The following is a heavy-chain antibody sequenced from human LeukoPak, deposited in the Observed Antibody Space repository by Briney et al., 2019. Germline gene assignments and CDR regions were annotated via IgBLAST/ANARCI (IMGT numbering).Heavy chain of an antibody. J-gene: IGHJ6*03. CDR1: GFTFSSYW. V-gene: IGHV3-7*01. D-gene: IGHD3-3*01. CDR3: ARRMAEDFWSGYDYYYYYYMDV. Sequence: GGSLRLSCAASGFTFSSYWMSWVRQAPGKGLEWVANIKQDGSEKYYVDSVKGRFTISRDNAKNSLYLQMNSLRAEDTAVYYCARRMAEDFWSGYDYYYYYYMDVWGKGTTVTVSS. CDR2: IKQDGSEK.